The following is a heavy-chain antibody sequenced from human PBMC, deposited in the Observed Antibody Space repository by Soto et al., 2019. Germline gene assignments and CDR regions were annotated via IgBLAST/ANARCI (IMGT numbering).Heavy chain of an antibody. Sequence: SLPCVFCGQPFSGPYWCWNRRPPGKGLERTCDVCRSGSTKNNPALKSRVTKSVDTSKNQFSMKPRSVTAADTAVYYCARGTWKLVPDGRNYYYGMDVWAQGTTVT. CDR2: VCRSGST. J-gene: IGHJ6*02. CDR3: ARGTWKLVPDGRNYYYGMDV. D-gene: IGHD6-13*01. CDR1: GQPFSGPY. V-gene: IGHV4-34*01.